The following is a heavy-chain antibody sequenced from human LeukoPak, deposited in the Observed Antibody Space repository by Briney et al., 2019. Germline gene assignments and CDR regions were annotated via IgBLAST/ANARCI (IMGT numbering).Heavy chain of an antibody. CDR1: GYTFTGYY. CDR2: INPNSGGT. J-gene: IGHJ6*04. V-gene: IGHV1-2*04. CDR3: ATDYGDYGNYYYGMDV. Sequence: GASVKVSCKASGYTFTGYYMHWVRQAPGQGLEWMGWINPNSGGTNYAQKFQGWVTMTRDTSISTAYMELSRLRSDDTAVYYCATDYGDYGNYYYGMDVWGKGTTVTVPS. D-gene: IGHD4-17*01.